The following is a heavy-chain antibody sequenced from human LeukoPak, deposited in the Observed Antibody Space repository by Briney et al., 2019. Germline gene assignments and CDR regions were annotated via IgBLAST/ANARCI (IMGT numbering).Heavy chain of an antibody. J-gene: IGHJ4*02. CDR2: ISAYNGNT. Sequence: VASVKVSCKASGYTFTSYGISWVRQAPGQGLEWMGWISAYNGNTNYAQKLQGRVTMTTDTSTSTAYMELRSLRSDDTAVYYCARDEWEGSGWYYLDYWGQGTLVTVSS. V-gene: IGHV1-18*01. CDR3: ARDEWEGSGWYYLDY. CDR1: GYTFTSYG. D-gene: IGHD6-19*01.